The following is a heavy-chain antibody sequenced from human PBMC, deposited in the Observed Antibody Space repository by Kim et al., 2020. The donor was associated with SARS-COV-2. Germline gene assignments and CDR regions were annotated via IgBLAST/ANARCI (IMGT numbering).Heavy chain of an antibody. CDR1: GSSISSAYY. CDR3: ARLTLVYCNGDCYPDRWFDP. J-gene: IGHJ5*02. Sequence: SETLSLTCTVSGSSISSAYYWGWIRQPPGKGLEWIGIIYHSGSTSYNPSLKSRVTISEDTSKNQFSLKLSSVTAADTAVYYCARLTLVYCNGDCYPDRWFDPWGQGTLVTVSS. CDR2: IYHSGST. V-gene: IGHV4-38-2*02. D-gene: IGHD2-21*02.